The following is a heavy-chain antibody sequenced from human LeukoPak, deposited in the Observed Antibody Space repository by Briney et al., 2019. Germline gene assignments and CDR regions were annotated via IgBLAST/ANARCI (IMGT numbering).Heavy chain of an antibody. Sequence: GGSLRLSRAASGFTFSDYYMSWIRQAPGKGLEWVSYISSSGSTIYYADSVKGRFTISRDNAKNSLYLQMNSLRAEDTAVYYCARDLQGGNYDFWSGYRYYYYYYMDVWGKGTTVTVSS. D-gene: IGHD3-3*01. V-gene: IGHV3-11*01. J-gene: IGHJ6*03. CDR2: ISSSGSTI. CDR1: GFTFSDYY. CDR3: ARDLQGGNYDFWSGYRYYYYYYMDV.